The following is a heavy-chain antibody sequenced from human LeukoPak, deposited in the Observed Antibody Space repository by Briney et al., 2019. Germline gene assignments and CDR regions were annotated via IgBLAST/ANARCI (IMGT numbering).Heavy chain of an antibody. Sequence: SVKVSCKASGGTFSSYAISWVRQAPGQGLEWMGGIIPIFGTANYAQKFQGRATITADESTSTAYMELSSLRSEDTAVYYCASGGELFVKDYWGQGTLVTVSS. V-gene: IGHV1-69*13. CDR2: IIPIFGTA. CDR3: ASGGELFVKDY. CDR1: GGTFSSYA. J-gene: IGHJ4*02. D-gene: IGHD3-10*01.